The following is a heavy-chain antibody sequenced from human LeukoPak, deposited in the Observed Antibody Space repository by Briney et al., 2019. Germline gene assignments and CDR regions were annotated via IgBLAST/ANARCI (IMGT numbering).Heavy chain of an antibody. J-gene: IGHJ6*02. V-gene: IGHV1-69*04. D-gene: IGHD5-12*01. CDR2: IIPILGVA. Sequence: SVTVSCKASGGTFSSYAISWVRQAPGQGLEWMGRIIPILGVAKYAQNFQGRVTITADKSTSTTYMSLSSLRSEDTAVYYCATDVAPDLGYYGMDVWGQGTTVTVSS. CDR1: GGTFSSYA. CDR3: ATDVAPDLGYYGMDV.